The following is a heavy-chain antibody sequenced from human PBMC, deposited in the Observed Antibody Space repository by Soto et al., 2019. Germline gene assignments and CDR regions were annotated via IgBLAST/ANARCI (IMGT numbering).Heavy chain of an antibody. D-gene: IGHD3-22*01. V-gene: IGHV1-69*13. Sequence: SVKVSCKASGGTFSRNTISWVRQAPGQGLEWMGGIMPIFGSANYAQKFQGRVTITADENTRTVYMELSRLRSEDTAVYYCARQFDSDTNGYYYAYWGQGPLVTVSS. CDR2: IMPIFGSA. CDR3: ARQFDSDTNGYYYAY. CDR1: GGTFSRNT. J-gene: IGHJ4*02.